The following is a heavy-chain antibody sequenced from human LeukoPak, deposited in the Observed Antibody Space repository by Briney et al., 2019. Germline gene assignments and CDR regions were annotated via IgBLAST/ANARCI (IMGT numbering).Heavy chain of an antibody. CDR1: GFSFSNYG. Sequence: PGRSLTLSCAASGFSFSNYGMHWVRQAPGKGLEGVAVIWDDGSYKYYADTVKGRFTISRDNSENTLYLQMNSMRAEDTAVYYCAKPTRGSGSFLIDYWGQGTLVTVSS. CDR3: AKPTRGSGSFLIDY. V-gene: IGHV3-33*06. CDR2: IWDDGSYK. J-gene: IGHJ4*02. D-gene: IGHD1-26*01.